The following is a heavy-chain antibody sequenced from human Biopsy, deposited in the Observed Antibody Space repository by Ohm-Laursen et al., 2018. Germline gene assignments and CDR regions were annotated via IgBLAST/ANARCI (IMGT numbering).Heavy chain of an antibody. CDR2: IMSLYNTT. J-gene: IGHJ2*01. Sequence: SVKVSCKASGGMFNSYTINWLRQAPGQGLQWMGGIMSLYNTTNYAQKFWDSITVTADKSTNTVYMTLSSLTSEDTAVYFCARGLGGYDYWYFDLWGRGTLVIVSS. D-gene: IGHD5-12*01. CDR1: GGMFNSYT. V-gene: IGHV1-69*06. CDR3: ARGLGGYDYWYFDL.